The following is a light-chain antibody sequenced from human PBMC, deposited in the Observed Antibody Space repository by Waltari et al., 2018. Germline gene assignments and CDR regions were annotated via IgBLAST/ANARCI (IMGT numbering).Light chain of an antibody. CDR1: KDITNA. CDR3: QQYFSVPLT. CDR2: ATS. Sequence: CRAIKDITNALAWYQHKLGRAPKLLIYATSKLEGGVPARFSGRGSGTTYTLTIDSLQSDDSASYFCQQYFSVPLTFGGGSKIEI. J-gene: IGKJ4*01. V-gene: IGKV1-NL1*01.